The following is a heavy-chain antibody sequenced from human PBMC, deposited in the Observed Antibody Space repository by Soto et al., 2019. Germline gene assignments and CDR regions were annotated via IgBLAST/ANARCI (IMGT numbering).Heavy chain of an antibody. Sequence: QVQLVESGGGVVQPGRSLRLSCAASGFTFSSYGMHWVRQAPGKGLEWVAVIWYDGSNKYYADSVKGRFTISRDNSKNTLYLQMNSLRAEDTAVYYCARGRYCGGDCYEWYFDLWGRGTLVTVSS. D-gene: IGHD2-21*02. CDR2: IWYDGSNK. CDR1: GFTFSSYG. CDR3: ARGRYCGGDCYEWYFDL. J-gene: IGHJ2*01. V-gene: IGHV3-33*01.